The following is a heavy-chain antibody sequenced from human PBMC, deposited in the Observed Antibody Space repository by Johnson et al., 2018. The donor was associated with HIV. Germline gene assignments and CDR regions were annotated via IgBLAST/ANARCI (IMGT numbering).Heavy chain of an antibody. CDR2: ISYDGSNK. D-gene: IGHD4-23*01. CDR3: ARERAGYGGHDAFDI. Sequence: QVQLVESGGGVVQPGSSLRLSCAASGFTFSSYAMHWVRQAPGKGLEWVAVISYDGSNKYYADSVKGRFTISRDNSKNTLYLQMNSLRAEDTAVYYCARERAGYGGHDAFDIWGQGTMVTVSS. CDR1: GFTFSSYA. J-gene: IGHJ3*02. V-gene: IGHV3-30-3*01.